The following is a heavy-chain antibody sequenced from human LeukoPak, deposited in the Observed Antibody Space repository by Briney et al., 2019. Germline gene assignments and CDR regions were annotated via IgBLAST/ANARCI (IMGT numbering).Heavy chain of an antibody. CDR1: GGSISSYY. CDR3: ARGTFRGRYSIYCDY. CDR2: IYYSGST. V-gene: IGHV4-59*01. D-gene: IGHD1-26*01. J-gene: IGHJ4*02. Sequence: ETSETLSLTCTVSGGSISSYYWSWIRQPPGKGLEWIGYIYYSGSTNYNPSLKSRVTISIDTSKNQFSLKLSSVTAADTAVYYCARGTFRGRYSIYCDYWGQGTLVAVSS.